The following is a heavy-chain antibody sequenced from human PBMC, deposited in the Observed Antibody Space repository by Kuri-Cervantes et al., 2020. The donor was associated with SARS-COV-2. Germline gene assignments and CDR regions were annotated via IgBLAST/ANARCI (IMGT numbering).Heavy chain of an antibody. CDR1: GFTVSSNY. D-gene: IGHD3-22*01. V-gene: IGHV3-53*01. CDR3: AREGYYDSSGYFDY. Sequence: GESLKISCAASGFTVSSNYMSWVRQAPGKGLEWVSVIYSGGSTYYADSVKGRFTISRDNAKNSLYLQMNSLRDEDTAVYYCAREGYYDSSGYFDYWGQGTLVTVSS. J-gene: IGHJ4*02. CDR2: IYSGGST.